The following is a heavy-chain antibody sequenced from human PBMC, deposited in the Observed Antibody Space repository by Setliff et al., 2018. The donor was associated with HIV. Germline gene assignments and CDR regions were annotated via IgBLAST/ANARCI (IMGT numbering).Heavy chain of an antibody. CDR3: AREPRVRGTLDF. D-gene: IGHD2-15*01. Sequence: SETLSLTCTVSGGSFSTYYWSWIRQPAGEGLEYIGRVHSTGTTIYNPSLKSRVTMSVDTSKNQFSLNLRSVTAADTAVYYCAREPRVRGTLDFWGQGTLVTVSS. CDR1: GGSFSTYY. CDR2: VHSTGTT. J-gene: IGHJ4*02. V-gene: IGHV4-4*07.